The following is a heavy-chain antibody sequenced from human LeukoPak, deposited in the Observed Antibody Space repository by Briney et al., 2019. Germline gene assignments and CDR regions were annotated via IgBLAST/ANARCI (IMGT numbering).Heavy chain of an antibody. J-gene: IGHJ6*03. Sequence: GGSLRLSCAASGFTFSSYGMHWVRQAPGKGLEWVAVIWYDGSNKYYADSVKGRFTISRDNSKNTLYLQMNSLRAEDTAVYYCAKVGGNRYCSGGSCHFYYYYMDVWGKGTTVTVSS. CDR3: AKVGGNRYCSGGSCHFYYYYMDV. CDR1: GFTFSSYG. CDR2: IWYDGSNK. D-gene: IGHD2-15*01. V-gene: IGHV3-33*06.